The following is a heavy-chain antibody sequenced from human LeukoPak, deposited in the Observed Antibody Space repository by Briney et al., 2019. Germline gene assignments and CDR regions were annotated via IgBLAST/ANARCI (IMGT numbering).Heavy chain of an antibody. CDR3: AKVMIAFNAFDY. D-gene: IGHD3-22*01. CDR1: GFTFKSYA. Sequence: GGSLRLSCAASGFTFKSYAMTWVRQAPGKGLEWVSTISSSGGGTFYADSVKGRFTISGDNSKNTLYLQMNSLTVEDTAVYYCAKVMIAFNAFDYWGQGTLVTVSS. V-gene: IGHV3-23*01. CDR2: ISSSGGGT. J-gene: IGHJ4*02.